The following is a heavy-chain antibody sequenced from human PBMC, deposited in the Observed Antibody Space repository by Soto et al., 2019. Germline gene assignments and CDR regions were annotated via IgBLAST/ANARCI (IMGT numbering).Heavy chain of an antibody. CDR3: ARGPMHYDILTGLDY. CDR2: IYYSGST. Sequence: QVQLQESGPGLVKPSETLSLTCTVSGGSISSYYWSWIRQPPGKGLEWIGYIYYSGSTNYNPSLKSRVTISVDTSKNQFSLKLSSVTAADTAVYYCARGPMHYDILTGLDYWGQGTLVTVSS. J-gene: IGHJ4*02. CDR1: GGSISSYY. D-gene: IGHD3-9*01. V-gene: IGHV4-59*08.